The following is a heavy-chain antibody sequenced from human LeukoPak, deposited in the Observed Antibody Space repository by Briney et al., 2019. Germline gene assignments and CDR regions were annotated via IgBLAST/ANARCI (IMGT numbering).Heavy chain of an antibody. V-gene: IGHV3-21*01. Sequence: PGGSLRLSCAASGFTFSSYSMNWVRQAPGKGLEWVSSISSSSSYIYYADSVKGRFTISRDNAKNSLYLQMNSLRAEDTAVYCCARLEGSGKLGWFDPWGQGTLVTVSS. J-gene: IGHJ5*02. CDR3: ARLEGSGKLGWFDP. CDR1: GFTFSSYS. CDR2: ISSSSSYI. D-gene: IGHD3-10*01.